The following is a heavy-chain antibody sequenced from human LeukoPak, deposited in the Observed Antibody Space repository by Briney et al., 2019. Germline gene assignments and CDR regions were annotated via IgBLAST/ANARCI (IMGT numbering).Heavy chain of an antibody. Sequence: GGSLRLSCAASGFTVSSYWMSWVRQAPGKGLEWVANIKQDGSEKYYVYAVEGRFTICRDNAKNSLYLQMNSLRDEDTAVYYCARDRRPLLWFGENSCYYHGMDVWGKGTTVTVSS. D-gene: IGHD3-10*01. CDR3: ARDRRPLLWFGENSCYYHGMDV. CDR2: IKQDGSEK. J-gene: IGHJ6*04. V-gene: IGHV3-7*03. CDR1: GFTVSSYW.